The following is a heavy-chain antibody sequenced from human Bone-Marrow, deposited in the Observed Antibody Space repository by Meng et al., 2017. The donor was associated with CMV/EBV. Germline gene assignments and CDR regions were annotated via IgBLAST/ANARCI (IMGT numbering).Heavy chain of an antibody. J-gene: IGHJ4*02. D-gene: IGHD3-10*01. Sequence: ASVKVSCKASGYRFSDYGLSWVRQAPGQRPEWLGWISAYRGDTKYAERFQGRVSMTTDTSTSTAHMELRSLTSDDTAGYNCVRDYVLRGVYRAYWGQGTPVTVSS. CDR1: GYRFSDYG. CDR3: VRDYVLRGVYRAY. V-gene: IGHV1-18*01. CDR2: ISAYRGDT.